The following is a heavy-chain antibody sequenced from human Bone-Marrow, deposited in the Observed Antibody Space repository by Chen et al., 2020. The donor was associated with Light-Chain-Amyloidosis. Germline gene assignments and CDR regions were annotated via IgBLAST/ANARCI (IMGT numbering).Heavy chain of an antibody. CDR2: ISWKCYSI. J-gene: IGHJ4*02. CDR3: GKDVGPGTTRYFED. V-gene: IGHV3-9*01. CDR1: GFTFEDSA. Sequence: EVQLVESGGGLVQPGRSLRLSCAASGFTFEDSAMHWVRQAPGKGLEGVAGISWKCYSIAYADSVNGRITLFRDNAKNSLFLQMNSLRAEDTALDDCGKDVGPGTTRYFEDWGQGTLVTVSS. D-gene: IGHD1-7*01.